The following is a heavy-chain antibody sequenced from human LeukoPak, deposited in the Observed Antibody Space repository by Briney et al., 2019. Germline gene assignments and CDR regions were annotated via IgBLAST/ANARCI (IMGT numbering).Heavy chain of an antibody. V-gene: IGHV4-38-2*02. CDR1: GYSISSGYF. Sequence: SETLSLTCTVSGYSISSGYFWGWIRQPPGKGQEWIGSIYHSGSTYYNPSLKRRVTISVDTSKNQFSLKLSSVTAEDTAVYYCARDRRTGYYGSGSYYNQREFDPWGQGTLVTVSS. CDR2: IYHSGST. CDR3: ARDRRTGYYGSGSYYNQREFDP. D-gene: IGHD3-10*01. J-gene: IGHJ5*02.